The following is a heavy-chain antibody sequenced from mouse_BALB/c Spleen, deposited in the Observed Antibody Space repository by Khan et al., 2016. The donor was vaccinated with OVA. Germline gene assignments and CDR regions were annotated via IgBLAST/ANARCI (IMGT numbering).Heavy chain of an antibody. J-gene: IGHJ2*01. Sequence: EVQLQESGPGLVKPSQSLYLTCTVTGYSITSDYAWNWIRQFPGNKLEWMGFISYSGNTNYNPSLKSRISFTRDTSKNQFFLQLNSVTTEDTATYYCARVYGGDFDYWGQGTTLTVSS. V-gene: IGHV3-2*02. CDR2: ISYSGNT. D-gene: IGHD1-1*01. CDR3: ARVYGGDFDY. CDR1: GYSITSDYA.